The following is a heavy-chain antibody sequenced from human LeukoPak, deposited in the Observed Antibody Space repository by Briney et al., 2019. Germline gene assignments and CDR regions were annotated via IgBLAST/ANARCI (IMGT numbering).Heavy chain of an antibody. Sequence: PSETLSLTCTVSGGSISSYYWSWIRQPPGKGLEWIGRIYTSGSTNYNPSLKSRVTISVDTSKNQFSLKLSSVTAADTVVYYCARVASWGDTAMALDYWGQGTLVTVSS. V-gene: IGHV4-4*07. CDR3: ARVASWGDTAMALDY. J-gene: IGHJ4*02. CDR1: GGSISSYY. D-gene: IGHD5-18*01. CDR2: IYTSGST.